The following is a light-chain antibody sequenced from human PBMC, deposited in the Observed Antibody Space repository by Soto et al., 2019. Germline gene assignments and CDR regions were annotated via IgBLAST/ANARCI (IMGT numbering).Light chain of an antibody. V-gene: IGKV1-27*01. CDR1: QDIYNY. Sequence: DIQMTQSLSTLSASVGDRVSITCRASQDIYNYLAWYQQKPGKVPQVLIYATSTLQAGVPSRFSGRVSGTEFTLTISSLQPEDAATYYCQKYNSAPYTFGQGTKLEIK. CDR2: ATS. CDR3: QKYNSAPYT. J-gene: IGKJ2*01.